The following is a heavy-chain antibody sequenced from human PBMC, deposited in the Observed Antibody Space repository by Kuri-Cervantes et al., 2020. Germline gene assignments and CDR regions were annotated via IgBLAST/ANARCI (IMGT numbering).Heavy chain of an antibody. CDR3: ARLGPIPSRIDY. V-gene: IGHV4-38-2*01. Sequence: SETLSLTCAVSGYSISSGYYWGWIRQPPGKGLEWIGSIYHSGSTYYNPSLKSRVTISEDTSKNQFSLKLSSVTAADTAVYYCARLGPIPSRIDYWGQGTLVTVSS. J-gene: IGHJ4*02. CDR2: IYHSGST. CDR1: GYSISSGYY. D-gene: IGHD2-2*02.